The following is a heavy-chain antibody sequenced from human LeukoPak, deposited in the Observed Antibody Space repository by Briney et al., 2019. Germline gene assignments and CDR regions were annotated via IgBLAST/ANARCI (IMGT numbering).Heavy chain of an antibody. D-gene: IGHD3-10*01. Sequence: ASVKVSCKASGYTFTGYYLYWVRQAPGQGLEWMGWINPNSGGTDYAQDFQGRVTMTRDTSISTAYMELSSLRSEDTAVYYCARDRTMVRGVTHNWFDPWGQGTLVTVSS. CDR3: ARDRTMVRGVTHNWFDP. CDR2: INPNSGGT. CDR1: GYTFTGYY. V-gene: IGHV1-2*02. J-gene: IGHJ5*02.